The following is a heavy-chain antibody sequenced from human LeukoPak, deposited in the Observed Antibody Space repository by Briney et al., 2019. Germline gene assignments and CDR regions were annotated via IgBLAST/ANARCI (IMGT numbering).Heavy chain of an antibody. CDR2: IRYDGSNK. J-gene: IGHJ4*02. CDR1: GFTFTTYG. D-gene: IGHD3-3*01. CDR3: AKGHDFWSGPNYFDY. Sequence: GGSLRLSCVASGFTFTTYGMHSVPQAPGKGLEWVAFIRYDGSNKYYADSVKGRFTISTDNSKNTLYLQMNSLRAEDTAVYYCAKGHDFWSGPNYFDYWGQGTLVTVSS. V-gene: IGHV3-30*02.